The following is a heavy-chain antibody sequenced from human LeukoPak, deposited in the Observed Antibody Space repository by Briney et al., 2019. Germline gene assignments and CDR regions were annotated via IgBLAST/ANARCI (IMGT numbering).Heavy chain of an antibody. CDR3: ARAGPDLTRLGPGDY. CDR2: IGGRYGTT. Sequence: GGSLRLSCAASGFPFDIYAMDWVRQAPGKGLEWVSCIGGRYGTTKYADSVRGRFTVSRDDARNMLYLQMDSLRAEDTAVYYCARAGPDLTRLGPGDYWGLGTLVTVSS. V-gene: IGHV3-23*01. CDR1: GFPFDIYA. D-gene: IGHD4-23*01. J-gene: IGHJ4*02.